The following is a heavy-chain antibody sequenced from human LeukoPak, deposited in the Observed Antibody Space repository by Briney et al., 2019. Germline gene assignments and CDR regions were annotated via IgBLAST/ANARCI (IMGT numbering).Heavy chain of an antibody. CDR1: GFTFSSFA. Sequence: GGSLRLSCAASGFTFSSFAMNWVRQAPGKGLVWVSRIASDGSSTTYADSVKGRFSISRDNAKNTLYLQMNSLRVEDTAVYYCARGRPHGNDYWGQGTLVTVSS. D-gene: IGHD4-23*01. CDR2: IASDGSST. CDR3: ARGRPHGNDY. J-gene: IGHJ4*02. V-gene: IGHV3-74*01.